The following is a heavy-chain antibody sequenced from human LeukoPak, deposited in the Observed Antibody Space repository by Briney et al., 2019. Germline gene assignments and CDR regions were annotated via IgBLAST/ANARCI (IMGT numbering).Heavy chain of an antibody. V-gene: IGHV3-21*01. Sequence: GGSLRLSCAASGFTFSSYSMNWVRQAPGKGLEWVSSISSSSSYIYYADSVKGRFTISRDNAKNSLYLQMNSLRVEDTAVYYCARDAEMATRPYYFDYWGQGTLVTVSS. CDR1: GFTFSSYS. D-gene: IGHD5-12*01. CDR2: ISSSSSYI. CDR3: ARDAEMATRPYYFDY. J-gene: IGHJ4*02.